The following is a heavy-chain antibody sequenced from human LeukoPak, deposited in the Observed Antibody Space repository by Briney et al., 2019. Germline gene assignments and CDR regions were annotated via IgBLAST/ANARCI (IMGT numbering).Heavy chain of an antibody. CDR2: INPNSGGT. Sequence: ASVKVSCKASGYTFTGYYMHWVRQAPGQGLEWMGRINPNSGGTNYAQKFQGRVTMTRDTSISTAYMELSRLRSDDTAVYYCARLYYYDSSGGLNFDYWGQGTLVTVSS. J-gene: IGHJ4*02. D-gene: IGHD3-22*01. CDR3: ARLYYYDSSGGLNFDY. CDR1: GYTFTGYY. V-gene: IGHV1-2*06.